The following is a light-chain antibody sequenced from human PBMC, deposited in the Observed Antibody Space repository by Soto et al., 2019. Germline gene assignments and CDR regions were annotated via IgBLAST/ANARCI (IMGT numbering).Light chain of an antibody. CDR1: QSISSW. J-gene: IGKJ2*01. CDR2: KAY. V-gene: IGKV1-5*03. CDR3: QQYNSYSPMYT. Sequence: DIPMTQSPSTLSASVGDRVTITCRASQSISSWLAWYQQKPGKAPKLLIYKAYSLESGVPSRFSGSGSGTEFTLTISSLQPDDFATYYCQQYNSYSPMYTFGQGTKLEIK.